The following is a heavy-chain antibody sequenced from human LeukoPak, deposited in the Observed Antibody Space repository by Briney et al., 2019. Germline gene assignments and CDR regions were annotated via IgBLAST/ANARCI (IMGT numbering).Heavy chain of an antibody. J-gene: IGHJ4*02. D-gene: IGHD6-13*01. Sequence: PGGSLRLSCAASGFTFNSYSMNWVRQAPGKGLEGVSSISSSSLSYIYYADSVKGRFTIFRDNAKNSLYLQMNSLRAEDTAVYYCARDRDSSSWSSRRVGDYFDYWGQGTLVTVSS. CDR1: GFTFNSYS. V-gene: IGHV3-21*01. CDR2: ISSSSLSYI. CDR3: ARDRDSSSWSSRRVGDYFDY.